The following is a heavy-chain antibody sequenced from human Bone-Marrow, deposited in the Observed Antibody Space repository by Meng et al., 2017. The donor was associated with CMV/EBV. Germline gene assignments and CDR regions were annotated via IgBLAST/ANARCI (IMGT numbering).Heavy chain of an antibody. V-gene: IGHV3-48*04. CDR1: GFTFSSYS. D-gene: IGHD3-10*01. Sequence: GGSLRLSCAASGFTFSSYSMNWVRQAPGKGLEWVSYISSSSSTIYYADSVKGRFTISRDNAKNSLYLQMNSLRAEDTAVYYCACGSGSYYNRAFDIWGQGTMVTVSS. CDR2: ISSSSSTI. CDR3: ACGSGSYYNRAFDI. J-gene: IGHJ3*02.